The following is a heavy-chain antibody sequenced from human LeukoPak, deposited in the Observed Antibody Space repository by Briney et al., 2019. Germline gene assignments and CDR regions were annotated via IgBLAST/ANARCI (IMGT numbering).Heavy chain of an antibody. J-gene: IGHJ4*02. CDR3: ARHGDGY. D-gene: IGHD7-27*01. CDR2: IYYSGST. CDR1: GGSISSYY. V-gene: IGHV4-59*04. Sequence: SETLSLTCTVSGGSISSYYWSWIRQPPGKGLEWIGYIYYSGSTYYNPSLKSRVTISVDTSKNQFSLKLSSVTAADTAVYYCARHGDGYWGQGTLVTVSS.